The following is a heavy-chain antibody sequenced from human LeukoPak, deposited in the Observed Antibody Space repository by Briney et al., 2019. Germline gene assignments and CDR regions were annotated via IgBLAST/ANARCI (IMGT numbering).Heavy chain of an antibody. J-gene: IGHJ4*02. CDR3: ARGRPLLYSSGWSSDY. Sequence: GGSLRLSCAASGFTFSSYAMHWVRQAPGKGLEWVAVISFDGSNNYYADSVKGRFTISRDNSKNTLYLQANSLRAEDTAVYYCARGRPLLYSSGWSSDYWGQGALVTVSS. CDR2: ISFDGSNN. D-gene: IGHD6-19*01. CDR1: GFTFSSYA. V-gene: IGHV3-30-3*01.